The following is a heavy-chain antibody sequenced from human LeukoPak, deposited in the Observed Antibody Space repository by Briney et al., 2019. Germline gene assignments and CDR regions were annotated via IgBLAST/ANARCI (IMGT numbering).Heavy chain of an antibody. Sequence: ASVKVSCKASGYTFTDSYVHWVRQATGQGLEWMGWMNPDSGNTGYAQKFQGRVTMTRNPSISTAYMELGSLTSEDTAVYYCARRIAAAGVGIVYWGQGTLVTVSS. D-gene: IGHD6-13*01. CDR3: ARRIAAAGVGIVY. J-gene: IGHJ4*02. CDR2: MNPDSGNT. CDR1: GYTFTDSY. V-gene: IGHV1-8*02.